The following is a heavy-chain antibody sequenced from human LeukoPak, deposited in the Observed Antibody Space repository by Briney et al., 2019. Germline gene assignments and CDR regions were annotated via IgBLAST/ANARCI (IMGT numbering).Heavy chain of an antibody. J-gene: IGHJ4*02. V-gene: IGHV3-21*01. Sequence: GGSLRLSCAASGFTFSSYTMNWVRQAPGKGLEWVASISSSSSNIYYADSLKGRFTISRDNSKNTLYLQMNSLRAEDTAVYYCAKDGGAYYDILTGYLDYWGQGTLVTVSS. D-gene: IGHD3-9*01. CDR2: ISSSSSNI. CDR3: AKDGGAYYDILTGYLDY. CDR1: GFTFSSYT.